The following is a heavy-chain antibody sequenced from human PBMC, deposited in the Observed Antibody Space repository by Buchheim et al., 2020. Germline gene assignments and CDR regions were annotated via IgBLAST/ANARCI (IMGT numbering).Heavy chain of an antibody. D-gene: IGHD5-12*01. J-gene: IGHJ2*01. CDR3: ASLVPSYWYFDL. CDR2: ISRSGSTT. CDR1: GFTSSDSF. V-gene: IGHV3-11*01. Sequence: QVQLVESGGGLVKPGGSLRLSCAASGFTSSDSFITWIRQAPGKGLELVSYISRSGSTTYYADSVKGRFTISRDNAKHSLYLQMGSLRAEDTALYYCASLVPSYWYFDLWGRGTL.